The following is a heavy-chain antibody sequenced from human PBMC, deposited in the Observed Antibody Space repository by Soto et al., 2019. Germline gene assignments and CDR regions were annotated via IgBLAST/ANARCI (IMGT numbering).Heavy chain of an antibody. CDR3: ARDPYYGGILTDSCFDP. CDR2: ISSSSSYI. CDR1: GFTFSSYS. J-gene: IGHJ5*02. Sequence: EVQLVESGGGLVKPGGSLRLSCAASGFTFSSYSMNWVRQAPGKGLEWVSSISSSSSYIYYADSVKGRFTISRDNAKNAQYLQMNSLRAEETAVYYCARDPYYGGILTDSCFDPWVKGTLLTVSS. D-gene: IGHD4-17*01. V-gene: IGHV3-21*01.